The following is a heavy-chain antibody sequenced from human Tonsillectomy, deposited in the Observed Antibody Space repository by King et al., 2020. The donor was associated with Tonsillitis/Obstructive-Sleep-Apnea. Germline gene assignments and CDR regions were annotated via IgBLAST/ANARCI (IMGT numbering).Heavy chain of an antibody. CDR3: ARLKCSSPSCYNWFDP. J-gene: IGHJ5*02. V-gene: IGHV5-51*01. CDR1: GYSFTSYW. D-gene: IGHD2-2*01. CDR2: IYPGDSDT. Sequence: QLVQSGAEVKKPGESLKISCKGSGYSFTSYWIGWVRQMPGKGLEWMGIIYPGDSDTRYSPSFQGQVTISADKSISTAYLQWSSLKASDTAMYYCARLKCSSPSCYNWFDPWGQGTLVTVSS.